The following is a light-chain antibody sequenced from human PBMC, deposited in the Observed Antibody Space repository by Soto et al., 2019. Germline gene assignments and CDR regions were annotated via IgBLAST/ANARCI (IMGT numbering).Light chain of an antibody. CDR1: QSVSIK. V-gene: IGKV3-15*01. J-gene: IGKJ5*01. CDR3: QQYNNWPPIT. CDR2: DTS. Sequence: EIVMTQSPATLSVSPGERATLSCRASQSVSIKLAWYQQKPGQAPRLLIYDTSTRATGIPSRFSGSGSGTEFTLTISSLQSEDFAVYDCQQYNNWPPITFGQGTRLEIK.